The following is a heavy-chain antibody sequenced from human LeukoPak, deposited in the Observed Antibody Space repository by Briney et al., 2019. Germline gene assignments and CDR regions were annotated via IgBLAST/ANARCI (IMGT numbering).Heavy chain of an antibody. CDR3: ARTGDYYDSSGYGV. D-gene: IGHD3-22*01. J-gene: IGHJ4*02. V-gene: IGHV1-2*06. Sequence: ASVKVSCKASGYTFTGYYMHWVRQAPGQGLEWIGRINPNSGSTNYAQKFQGRVTMTRDTSISTAYMELSRLRSDDTAVYYCARTGDYYDSSGYGVWGQGTLVTVSS. CDR1: GYTFTGYY. CDR2: INPNSGST.